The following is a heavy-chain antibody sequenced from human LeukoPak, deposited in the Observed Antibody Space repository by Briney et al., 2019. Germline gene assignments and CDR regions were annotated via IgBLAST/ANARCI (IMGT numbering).Heavy chain of an antibody. CDR2: ISSSGNT. J-gene: IGHJ4*02. CDR3: AKDGQYGDYGEFYFDY. D-gene: IGHD4-17*01. Sequence: GGSLRLSCAASGFTFSRSAMTWVRQTPGKGLDWVSSISSSGNTYYADSVKGRFTISRDNSKNMLYLQMNSLRAEDTAVYYCAKDGQYGDYGEFYFDYWGQGTLVTVSS. CDR1: GFTFSRSA. V-gene: IGHV3-23*01.